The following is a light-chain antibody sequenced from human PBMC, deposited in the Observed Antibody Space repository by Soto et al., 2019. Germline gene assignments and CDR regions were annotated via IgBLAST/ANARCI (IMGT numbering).Light chain of an antibody. CDR3: AAWDDSLNAYVV. CDR2: SNN. CDR1: SSNIGSNT. Sequence: QSVLTQPPSASGTPGQRVTISCSGSSSNIGSNTVNWYQQLPGTAPKLLIYSNNQRPSGVPDRFSGSKSGTSASLAISGLQSEDEADSYCAAWDDSLNAYVVFGGGTKVTVL. J-gene: IGLJ2*01. V-gene: IGLV1-44*01.